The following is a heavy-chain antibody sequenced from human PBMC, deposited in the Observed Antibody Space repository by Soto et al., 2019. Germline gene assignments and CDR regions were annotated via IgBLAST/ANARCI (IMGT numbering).Heavy chain of an antibody. CDR1: GFTFSSYG. CDR2: ISYDGSNK. J-gene: IGHJ6*02. CDR3: AKDLGRDYYYGMDV. Sequence: GGSLRLSCAASGFTFSSYGMHWARQAPGKGLEWVAVISYDGSNKYYADSVKGRFTISRDNSKNTLYLQMNSLRAEDTAVYYCAKDLGRDYYYGMDVWGQGTTVTVSS. V-gene: IGHV3-30*18. D-gene: IGHD7-27*01.